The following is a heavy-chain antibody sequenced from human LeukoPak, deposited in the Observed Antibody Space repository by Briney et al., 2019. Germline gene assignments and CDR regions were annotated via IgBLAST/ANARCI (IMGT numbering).Heavy chain of an antibody. D-gene: IGHD3-10*01. J-gene: IGHJ4*02. V-gene: IGHV2-5*01. CDR3: AHKGRGSGSFTM. CDR2: HYWNNEK. CDR1: GFSLSTTGVA. Sequence: SGPTLVKPTQTLTLTCTFSGFSLSTTGVAVGWIRQPPGKALEWLAVHYWNNEKSYSPSLKSRLTVTKGSSKNQVVLIMTNVDPVDTATYFCAHKGRGSGSFTMWGQGTLVTVSP.